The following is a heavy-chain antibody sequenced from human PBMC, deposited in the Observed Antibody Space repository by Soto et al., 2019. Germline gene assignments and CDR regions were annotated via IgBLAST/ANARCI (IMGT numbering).Heavy chain of an antibody. V-gene: IGHV3-30-3*01. CDR1: GFTFSSYA. CDR2: ISYDGSNK. J-gene: IGHJ3*02. CDR3: ARGYPNMSGAFDS. D-gene: IGHD3-16*02. Sequence: GGSLRLSCAASGFTFSSYAMHWGRQAPGKGLEWVAVISYDGSNKYYADSVKGRFTISRDNSKNTLYLQMNSLRAEDTAVYYCARGYPNMSGAFDSWGQETMVTVSS.